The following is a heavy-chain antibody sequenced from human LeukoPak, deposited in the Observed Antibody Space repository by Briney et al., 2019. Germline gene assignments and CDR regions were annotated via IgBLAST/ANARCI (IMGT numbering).Heavy chain of an antibody. Sequence: SETLSLTCVVSGGSISSHYWSWVRQPPGKGLEWIAYIYYRGSTRYNPSLQSRVTISVDTSKNQFSLKLSSVTAADTAIYYCARHDACRGGSCYYFDYWGREPWSPSPQ. V-gene: IGHV4-59*08. CDR1: GGSISSHY. D-gene: IGHD2-15*01. J-gene: IGHJ4*02. CDR3: ARHDACRGGSCYYFDY. CDR2: IYYRGST.